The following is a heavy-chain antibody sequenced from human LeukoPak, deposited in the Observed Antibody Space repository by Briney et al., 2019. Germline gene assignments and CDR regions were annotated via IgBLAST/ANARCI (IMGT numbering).Heavy chain of an antibody. CDR2: IYYSGGT. J-gene: IGHJ4*02. D-gene: IGHD6-19*01. Sequence: SETLSLTCTVSGGSISSYYWSWIRQPPGKGLEWVGQIYYSGGTNYNPSLKSRVSISVDTSKNLFSLKLNSVTAADTAVYYCAAESERWLVRSWGQGTLVTVSS. CDR3: AAESERWLVRS. V-gene: IGHV4-59*03. CDR1: GGSISSYY.